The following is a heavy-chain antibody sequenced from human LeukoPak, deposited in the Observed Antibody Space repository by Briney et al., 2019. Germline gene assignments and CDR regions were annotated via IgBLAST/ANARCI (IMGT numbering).Heavy chain of an antibody. CDR3: ARDPGTMIEF. CDR2: ISYDGSNK. J-gene: IGHJ3*01. V-gene: IGHV3-30-3*01. CDR1: GFTFTSYS. D-gene: IGHD3-22*01. Sequence: PGGSLRLSCAASGFTFTSYSMNWVRQAPGKGLEWVAVISYDGSNKYYADSVKGRFTISRDNSKNTLYLQMNSLRAEDTAVYYCARDPGTMIEFWGQGTMVTVSS.